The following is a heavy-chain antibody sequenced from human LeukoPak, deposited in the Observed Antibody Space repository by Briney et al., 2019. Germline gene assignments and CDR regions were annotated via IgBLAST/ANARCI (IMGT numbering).Heavy chain of an antibody. CDR1: GYTFTGYY. CDR2: INPNSGGT. V-gene: IGHV1-2*02. J-gene: IGHJ4*02. D-gene: IGHD4-17*01. CDR3: ARDSYGDYYFDY. Sequence: VASVKVSCKASGYTFTGYYMHWVRQAPGQGLEWMGWINPNSGGTNYAQKFQGRVTMTRDTSISTAYMELSRLRSDDTAVYYCARDSYGDYYFDYWGQGSLVTVSS.